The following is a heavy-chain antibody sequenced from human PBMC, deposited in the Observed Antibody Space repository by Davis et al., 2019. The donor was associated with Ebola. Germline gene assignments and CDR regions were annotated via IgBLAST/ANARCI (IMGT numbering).Heavy chain of an antibody. CDR2: IYWNDDK. CDR1: GFSLSTSGVG. Sequence: SGPTLVKPTQTLTLTCTFSGFSLSTSGVGVGWIRQPPGKALEWLALIYWNDDKRYSPSLKSRLTITKDTSKNQVVLTMTNMDPVDTATYYCAHILSYYYDSSGYYTLYYFDYWGQGTLVTVSS. D-gene: IGHD3-22*01. J-gene: IGHJ4*02. V-gene: IGHV2-5*01. CDR3: AHILSYYYDSSGYYTLYYFDY.